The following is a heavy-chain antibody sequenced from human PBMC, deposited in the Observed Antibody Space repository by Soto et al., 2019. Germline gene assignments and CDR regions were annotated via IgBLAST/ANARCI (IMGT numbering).Heavy chain of an antibody. CDR3: ARAGDSGYDYGEGGYYGMDV. V-gene: IGHV1-8*01. Sequence: ASVKVSCKASGYTFTSYDINWVRQAPGQGLEWMGWMNPNSGNTGYAQKFQGRVTMTRNTSISTAYMELSSLRSEDTAVYYCARAGDSGYDYGEGGYYGMDVWGQGTTVTVSS. CDR1: GYTFTSYD. J-gene: IGHJ6*02. D-gene: IGHD5-12*01. CDR2: MNPNSGNT.